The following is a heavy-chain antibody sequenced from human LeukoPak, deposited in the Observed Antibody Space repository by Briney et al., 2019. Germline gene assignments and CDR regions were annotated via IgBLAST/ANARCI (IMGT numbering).Heavy chain of an antibody. CDR1: GGSFSGYY. CDR3: ARHRRYYYGSGSYFGWFDP. V-gene: IGHV4-34*01. D-gene: IGHD3-10*01. CDR2: INHSGST. J-gene: IGHJ5*02. Sequence: SETLSLTCAVYGGSFSGYYWSWIRQPPGKGLEWIGEINHSGSTNYNPSLKSRVTISVDTSKNQFSLKLSSVTAADTAVYYCARHRRYYYGSGSYFGWFDPWGQGTLVTVSS.